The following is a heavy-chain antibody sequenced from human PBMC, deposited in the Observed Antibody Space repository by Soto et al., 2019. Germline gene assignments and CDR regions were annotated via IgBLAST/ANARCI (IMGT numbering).Heavy chain of an antibody. D-gene: IGHD1-1*01. CDR2: IYWDDDT. CDR3: AHDDEGQQGFDS. Sequence: QITLKESGPTLVKPTPTLTLTCTFSGFSLSSSGVGVGWIRQPPGKALEWLALIYWDDDTRYSPCLKSRVTITKPTAKNHVVLTTTNMNPVDPATYYRAHDDEGQQGFDSWGQGTLVTVSS. V-gene: IGHV2-5*02. CDR1: GFSLSSSGVG. J-gene: IGHJ4*02.